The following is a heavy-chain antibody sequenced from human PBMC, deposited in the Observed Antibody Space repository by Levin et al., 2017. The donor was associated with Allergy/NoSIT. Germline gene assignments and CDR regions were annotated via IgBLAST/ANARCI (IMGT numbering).Heavy chain of an antibody. J-gene: IGHJ6*02. D-gene: IGHD4-23*01. V-gene: IGHV4-59*01. CDR1: GASISSYY. CDR2: IYYTGST. Sequence: PSETLSLTCTVSGASISSYYWSWIRQPPGKGLEWIGYIYYTGSTNYNPSLKSRVTISGDTSKNQFSLTLTSVTAADTAVYYCARDRTNYGGNSVVYDYGMDVWGQGTTVTVSS. CDR3: ARDRTNYGGNSVVYDYGMDV.